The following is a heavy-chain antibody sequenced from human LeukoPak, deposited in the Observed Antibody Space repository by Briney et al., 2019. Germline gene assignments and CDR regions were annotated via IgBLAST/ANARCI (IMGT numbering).Heavy chain of an antibody. CDR3: ARTYYYDSSGYYHQNWFDP. CDR2: INPNSGGT. J-gene: IGHJ5*02. D-gene: IGHD3-22*01. V-gene: IGHV1-2*02. CDR1: GYTFTGYY. Sequence: ASVKVSCKASGYTFTGYYMHWVRQAPGQGLEWMGWINPNSGGTNYAQKFQGRVTMTRDTSISTAYMELSRLRSDDTAVYYRARTYYYDSSGYYHQNWFDPWGQGTLVTVSS.